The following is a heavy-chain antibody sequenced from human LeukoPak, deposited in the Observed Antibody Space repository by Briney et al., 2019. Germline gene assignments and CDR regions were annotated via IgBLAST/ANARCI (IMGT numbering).Heavy chain of an antibody. D-gene: IGHD3-22*01. CDR2: ITWNSGGI. Sequence: AGGSLRLSCAASGFTFDDYAMHWVRQAPGKGLEWVSGITWNSGGIGYADSVKGRFTISRDHAENSLYLQMNSLRAEDMALYYCVKDKGYYYDSSGGGMDVWGKGTTVTVSS. V-gene: IGHV3-9*03. CDR1: GFTFDDYA. CDR3: VKDKGYYYDSSGGGMDV. J-gene: IGHJ6*04.